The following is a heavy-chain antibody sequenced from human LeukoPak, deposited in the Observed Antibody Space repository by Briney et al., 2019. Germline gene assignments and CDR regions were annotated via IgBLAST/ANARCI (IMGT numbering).Heavy chain of an antibody. CDR3: ARVGSRYCSGANCYDGF. CDR1: GFTFSSQS. CDR2: IDSSSSYI. J-gene: IGHJ4*02. D-gene: IGHD2-15*01. Sequence: GGSLRLSCAASGFTFSSQSMNWVRQAPGKGLEWVSAIDSSSSYIFYADSVKGRFTISRDNSKNTLYLQMNNLRAEDTAIYYCARVGSRYCSGANCYDGFWGQGTLVSVSS. V-gene: IGHV3-21*01.